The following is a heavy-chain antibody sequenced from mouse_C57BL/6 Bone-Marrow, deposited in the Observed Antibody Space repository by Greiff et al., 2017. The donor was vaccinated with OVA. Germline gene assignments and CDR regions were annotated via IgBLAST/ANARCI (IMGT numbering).Heavy chain of an antibody. CDR2: INPSTGGT. D-gene: IGHD1-1*01. CDR3: ARKPHYGSPYFDY. V-gene: IGHV1-42*01. CDR1: GYSFTGYY. Sequence: VQLQQSGPELVKPGASVKISCKASGYSFTGYYMNWVKQSPEKSLEWIGEINPSTGGTTYNQKFKAKATLTVDKSSSTAYMQLKSLTSEDSAVYYCARKPHYGSPYFDYWGQGTTLTVSS. J-gene: IGHJ2*01.